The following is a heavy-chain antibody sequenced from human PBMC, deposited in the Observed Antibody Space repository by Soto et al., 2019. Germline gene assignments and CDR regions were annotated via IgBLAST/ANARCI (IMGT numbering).Heavy chain of an antibody. Sequence: SETLSLTCTVSGGSISSGGYYWSWIRQHPGEGLEWIGEMYHSGTTNYNPSLKSRVSISVDKTKNQFSLKLTSVTAADTAVYYCTRADYYGSGIFATPGFDPWGQGTPVTVSS. CDR1: GGSISSGGYY. CDR3: TRADYYGSGIFATPGFDP. D-gene: IGHD3-10*01. CDR2: MYHSGTT. J-gene: IGHJ5*02. V-gene: IGHV4-31*03.